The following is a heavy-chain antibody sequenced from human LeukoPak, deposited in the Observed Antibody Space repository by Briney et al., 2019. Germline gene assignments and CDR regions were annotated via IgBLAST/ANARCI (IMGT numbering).Heavy chain of an antibody. CDR1: GGSISSYY. J-gene: IGHJ3*02. CDR3: ARRQDSSSWGTYRDDAFDI. CDR2: IYYSGST. V-gene: IGHV4-59*08. D-gene: IGHD6-13*01. Sequence: PSETLSLTCTVSGGSISSYYWSWIRQPPGKGLEWIGYIYYSGSTNYNPSLKSRVTISVDTSKNQFSLKLSSVTAADTAVYYCARRQDSSSWGTYRDDAFDIWGRGTMVTVSS.